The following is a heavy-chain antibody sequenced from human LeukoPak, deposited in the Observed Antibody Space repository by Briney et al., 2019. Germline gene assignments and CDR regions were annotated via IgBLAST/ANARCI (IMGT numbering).Heavy chain of an antibody. CDR1: GFTFSSYA. V-gene: IGHV3-23*01. D-gene: IGHD3-3*02. CDR2: ISGSGGAK. CDR3: AKDRSFLPDY. J-gene: IGHJ4*02. Sequence: GSLRLSCAASGFTFSSYAMHWVRQAPGKGLEWVSAISGSGGAKYYADSVTGRFIISRDNSKNTLYLQMNSLRVEDTALYYCAKDRSFLPDYWGQGTLVTVSS.